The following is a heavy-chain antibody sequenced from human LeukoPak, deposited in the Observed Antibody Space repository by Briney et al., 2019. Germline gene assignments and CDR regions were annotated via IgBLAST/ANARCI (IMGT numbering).Heavy chain of an antibody. D-gene: IGHD5-12*01. V-gene: IGHV3-30*02. CDR3: AKDKGHTVATIMGVGDY. Sequence: SGGSLRLSCAASGFTFSSHWMAWVRQAPGKGLEWVAFIRYDGSNKYYADSVKGRSTISRDNSKNTLYLQMNSLRAEDTAVYYCAKDKGHTVATIMGVGDYWGQGTLVTVSS. CDR2: IRYDGSNK. CDR1: GFTFSSHW. J-gene: IGHJ4*02.